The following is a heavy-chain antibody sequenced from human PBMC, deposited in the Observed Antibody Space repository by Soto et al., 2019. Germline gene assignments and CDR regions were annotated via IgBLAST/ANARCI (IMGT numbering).Heavy chain of an antibody. D-gene: IGHD6-13*01. V-gene: IGHV3-9*01. CDR3: VKDESINWYSGHFRH. CDR1: GFTFDDYT. CDR2: INWNSGSI. J-gene: IGHJ1*01. Sequence: GGSLRLSCAASGFTFDDYTMHWVRQVPGKGLEWVSGINWNSGSIGYGDSVKGRFAISRDNAKNSLHLQMNSLSAEDTAFYYCVKDESINWYSGHFRHWGQGTLVTVSS.